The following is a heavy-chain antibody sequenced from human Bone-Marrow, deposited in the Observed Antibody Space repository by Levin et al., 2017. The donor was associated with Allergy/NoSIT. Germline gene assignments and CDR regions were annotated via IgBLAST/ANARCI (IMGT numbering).Heavy chain of an antibody. V-gene: IGHV4-4*07. J-gene: IGHJ4*02. CDR2: IYETGDT. CDR3: ARGGTLLGLEY. CDR1: GGSIGSFY. Sequence: SETLSLICSVSGGSIGSFYWNWIRQPAGKGLEWIGRIYETGDTRFNPSLKSRITMSVDTSKNQFSLKLTSVTAADTAVYYCARGGTLLGLEYWGQGIQVTVSS.